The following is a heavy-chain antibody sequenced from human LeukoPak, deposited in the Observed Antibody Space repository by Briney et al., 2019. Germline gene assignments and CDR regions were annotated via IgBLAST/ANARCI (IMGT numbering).Heavy chain of an antibody. D-gene: IGHD2-2*02. J-gene: IGHJ4*02. V-gene: IGHV3-48*03. Sequence: GGSLRLSCAASGFTFSSYEMNWVRQAPGKGLEWVSYISSSGSTIYYADSVKGRFTISRDNAKNSLYLQMNSLRAEDTAVCYCARDGCSSTSCYTRGGYYFDYWGQGTLVTVSS. CDR1: GFTFSSYE. CDR3: ARDGCSSTSCYTRGGYYFDY. CDR2: ISSSGSTI.